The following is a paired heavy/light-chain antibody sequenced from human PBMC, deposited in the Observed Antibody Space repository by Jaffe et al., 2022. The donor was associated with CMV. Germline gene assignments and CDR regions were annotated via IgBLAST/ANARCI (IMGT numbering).Light chain of an antibody. V-gene: IGLV1-51*01. CDR2: DDN. CDR3: GTWDTTLSTGV. J-gene: IGLJ3*02. Sequence: QSVLTQPPSVSAAPGQKVTISCSGSSSNIGNHYVSWYQQLPGTAPKLLIYDDNERPSGIPDRFSGSKSGASATLGITGLQTGDEADYFCGTWDTTLSTGVFGGGTKLTVL. CDR1: SSNIGNHY.
Heavy chain of an antibody. CDR3: ARHHILFGELSNLRGVDY. V-gene: IGHV4-39*01. CDR2: IYYSGTT. CDR1: GGSIITTSYY. D-gene: IGHD3-10*01. Sequence: HLQLQESGPGLVKPSETLSLTCTVSGGSIITTSYYWGWIRQSPGKGLEWIGSIYYSGTTFYNPSLKSRVTIYVDTSKNQFSLKVNSVTAADTAVYYCARHHILFGELSNLRGVDYWGQGTLVTVSS. J-gene: IGHJ4*02.